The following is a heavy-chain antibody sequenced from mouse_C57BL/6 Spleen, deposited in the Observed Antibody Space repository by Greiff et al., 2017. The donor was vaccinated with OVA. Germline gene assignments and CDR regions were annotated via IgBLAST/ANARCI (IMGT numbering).Heavy chain of an antibody. D-gene: IGHD1-1*01. Sequence: VQLQQSGPELVKPGASVKISCKASGYSFTGYYMNWVKQSPEKSLEWIGEINPSTGGTTYNQKFKAKATLTVDKSSSTAYMQLKSLTSEDAAVYYCARRAGSSSWFAYWGQGTLVTVSA. CDR2: INPSTGGT. J-gene: IGHJ3*01. V-gene: IGHV1-42*01. CDR1: GYSFTGYY. CDR3: ARRAGSSSWFAY.